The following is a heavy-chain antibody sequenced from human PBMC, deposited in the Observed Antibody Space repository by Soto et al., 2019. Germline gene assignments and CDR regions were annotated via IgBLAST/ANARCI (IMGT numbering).Heavy chain of an antibody. D-gene: IGHD6-19*01. V-gene: IGHV1-18*01. CDR3: AIDEDSGWNYFDY. J-gene: IGHJ4*02. Sequence: QVQLVQSGAEVKKPGASVKVSCKASGYTFTSYGISWVRHAPGHGLEWMGWISPSNDTINYAQMVRGRVTVTTDTSTSTAYMELTSLRPDDTAMYYCAIDEDSGWNYFDYWGQGTLVTVSS. CDR2: ISPSNDTI. CDR1: GYTFTSYG.